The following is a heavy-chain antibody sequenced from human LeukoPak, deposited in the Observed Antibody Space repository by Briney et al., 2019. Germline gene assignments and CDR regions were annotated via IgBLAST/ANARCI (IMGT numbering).Heavy chain of an antibody. CDR1: GGSISSGSYY. V-gene: IGHV4-61*02. J-gene: IGHJ5*02. D-gene: IGHD2-2*01. CDR3: ARGLVPAAISIWFDP. Sequence: PSETLSLTCTVSGGSISSGSYYWSWIRQPAGKGLEWIGRIYTSGSTNYNPSLKSRVTISVDTSKNQFSLKLSSVTAADTAVYYCARGLVPAAISIWFDPWGQGTLVTVPS. CDR2: IYTSGST.